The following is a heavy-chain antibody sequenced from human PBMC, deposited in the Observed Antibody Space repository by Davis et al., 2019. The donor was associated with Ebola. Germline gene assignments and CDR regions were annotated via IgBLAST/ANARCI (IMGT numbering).Heavy chain of an antibody. V-gene: IGHV3-49*04. D-gene: IGHD1-26*01. CDR1: GFTFSGSA. J-gene: IGHJ4*02. CDR2: IRSKAYGGTT. Sequence: GESLKISCAASGFTFSGSAMHWVRQAPGKGLEWVGFIRSKAYGGTTEYAASVKGRFTISRDDSKSIAYLQMNSLKTEDTAVYYCTRGTVGLDYWGQGTLVTVSS. CDR3: TRGTVGLDY.